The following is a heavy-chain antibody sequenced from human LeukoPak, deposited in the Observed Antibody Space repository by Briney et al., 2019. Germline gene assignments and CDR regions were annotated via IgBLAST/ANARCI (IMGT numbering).Heavy chain of an antibody. D-gene: IGHD1-26*01. Sequence: GGSLRLSCVASGFTFISHSMNWVRQAPGKGLEWVSSISSSSDYIFYADSVKGRFTISRDNARNSVYLQMNSLRAEDTAVYYCARSYMVGTTTRALDIWGQGTMLTVSS. CDR2: ISSSSDYI. V-gene: IGHV3-21*01. CDR1: GFTFISHS. CDR3: ARSYMVGTTTRALDI. J-gene: IGHJ3*02.